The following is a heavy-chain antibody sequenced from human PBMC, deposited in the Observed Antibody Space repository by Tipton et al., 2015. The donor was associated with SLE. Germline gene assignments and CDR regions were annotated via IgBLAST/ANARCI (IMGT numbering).Heavy chain of an antibody. V-gene: IGHV4-31*03. CDR2: VFSSGTT. Sequence: TLSLTCTVSSGSVSSGAYYWSWIRQHPGKGLEWIGYVFSSGTTYYNPSLKGRLSLSLDTSQNQLSLKLSSVTSADTAVYYCARVPFTMTHDYWGQGTLVTVSS. J-gene: IGHJ4*02. D-gene: IGHD3-22*01. CDR3: ARVPFTMTHDY. CDR1: SGSVSSGAYY.